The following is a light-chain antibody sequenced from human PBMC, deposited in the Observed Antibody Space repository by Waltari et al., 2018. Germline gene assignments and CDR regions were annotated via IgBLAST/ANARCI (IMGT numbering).Light chain of an antibody. J-gene: IGLJ3*02. CDR1: SSDVGRYNL. Sequence: QSALTQPASVSGSPGQSITISCTWASSDVGRYNLVSWYQQHPGKAPNLIIYEATKRPSGVSDRFSGSKSGYTASLTISGLQADDEADYYCCSYTSSSTPRLFGGGTKLTVL. V-gene: IGLV2-14*02. CDR2: EAT. CDR3: CSYTSSSTPRL.